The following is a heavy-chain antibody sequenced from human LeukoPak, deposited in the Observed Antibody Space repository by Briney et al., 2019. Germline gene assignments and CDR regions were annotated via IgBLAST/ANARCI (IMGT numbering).Heavy chain of an antibody. J-gene: IGHJ3*02. D-gene: IGHD3-10*01. Sequence: SETLSLTCTVSGGSISGSSYYWGWVRQPPGKGLEWIGNIYYRGSTYYNPSFKSRFTISVDTSKNHYSLKVVSVTAADTAVYYCARDSGSTDAFDIWGQGTVVSVSS. CDR1: GGSISGSSYY. V-gene: IGHV4-39*07. CDR3: ARDSGSTDAFDI. CDR2: IYYRGST.